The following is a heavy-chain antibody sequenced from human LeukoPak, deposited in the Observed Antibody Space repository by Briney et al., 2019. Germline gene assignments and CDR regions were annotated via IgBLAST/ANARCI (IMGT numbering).Heavy chain of an antibody. J-gene: IGHJ4*02. D-gene: IGHD6-19*01. Sequence: GGSLRLSCAASGFTFSSYAMSWFRQAPGKGLEWVSAISGSGGSTYYADSVKGRFTISRDNSKNTLYLQMNSLRAEDTAVYYCARDRYDSSGCAQYYFDHWGQGTLVSVSS. CDR1: GFTFSSYA. CDR3: ARDRYDSSGCAQYYFDH. CDR2: ISGSGGST. V-gene: IGHV3-23*01.